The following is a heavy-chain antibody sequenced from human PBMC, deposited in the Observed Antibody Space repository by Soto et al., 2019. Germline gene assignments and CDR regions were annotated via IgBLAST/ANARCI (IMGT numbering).Heavy chain of an antibody. Sequence: GESLKISCKGSGYSFTSYWISWVRQMPGKGLEWMGRIDPSDSYTNYSPSFQGHVTISADKSISTAYLQWSSLKASDTAMYYCARTSSISSADYYCYGMDVWGQGTTVTVSS. CDR3: ARTSSISSADYYCYGMDV. V-gene: IGHV5-10-1*01. J-gene: IGHJ6*02. CDR1: GYSFTSYW. CDR2: IDPSDSYT.